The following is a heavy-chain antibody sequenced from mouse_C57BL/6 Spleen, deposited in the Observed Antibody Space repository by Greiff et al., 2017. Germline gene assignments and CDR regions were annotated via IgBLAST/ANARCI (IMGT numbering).Heavy chain of an antibody. D-gene: IGHD3-3*01. CDR1: GYTFTSYW. J-gene: IGHJ3*01. CDR2: INPSNGGT. V-gene: IGHV1-53*01. Sequence: QVHVKQPGTELVKPGASVKLSCKASGYTFTSYWMHWVKQRPGQGLEWIGNINPSNGGTNYNEKFKSKATLTVDKSSSTAYMQLSSLTSEDSAVYYCARERAGKAWFAYRGKGTLVTVSA. CDR3: ARERAGKAWFAY.